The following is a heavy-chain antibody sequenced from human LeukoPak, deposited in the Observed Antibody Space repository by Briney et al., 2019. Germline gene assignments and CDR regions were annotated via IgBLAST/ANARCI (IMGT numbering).Heavy chain of an antibody. Sequence: PSETLSLTCAVYGGSFSGYYWSWIRQPPGKGLEWIGEINHSGSTNYNPSLKSRVTISVDMSKNQFSLKLSSVTAADTAVYYCARDRRYCSSTSCALYYFDYWGQGTLVTVSS. CDR3: ARDRRYCSSTSCALYYFDY. J-gene: IGHJ4*02. CDR2: INHSGST. CDR1: GGSFSGYY. V-gene: IGHV4-34*01. D-gene: IGHD2-2*01.